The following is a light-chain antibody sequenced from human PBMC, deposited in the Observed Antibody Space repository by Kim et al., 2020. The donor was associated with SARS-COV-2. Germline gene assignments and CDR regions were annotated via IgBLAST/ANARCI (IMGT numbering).Light chain of an antibody. CDR3: LLSYGDTRKI. J-gene: IGLJ2*01. CDR1: PGTLTSSHF. V-gene: IGLV7-46*01. Sequence: GGQLTPTCGATPGTLTSSHFPYWFQQKPARAPKALVYNTDYKYSWTPARFSGSLLGGKAALTLSDAQAEDEADYYCLLSYGDTRKIFGGGTQLTVL. CDR2: NTD.